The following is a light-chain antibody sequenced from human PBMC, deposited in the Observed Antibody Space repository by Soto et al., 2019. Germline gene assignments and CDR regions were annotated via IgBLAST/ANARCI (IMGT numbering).Light chain of an antibody. J-gene: IGKJ5*01. CDR2: DAP. V-gene: IGKV3D-20*02. CDR3: QQRSSAIT. CDR1: QSVSSSY. Sequence: IVLTQSPGTLSLSPGERATLSCRASQSVSSSYLAWYQQKPGQAPRLLIYDAPNRATGIPARFSGRGSGTDFTLTISSLEPEDFAVYYCQQRSSAITFGQGTRLEIK.